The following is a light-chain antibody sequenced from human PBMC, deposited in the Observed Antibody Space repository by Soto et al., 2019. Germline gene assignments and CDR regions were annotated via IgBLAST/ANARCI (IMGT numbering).Light chain of an antibody. Sequence: ETVLTQSPATFSVSPGERAALSCRASQSIGSNLAWYQQRPGQPPRLLIYGASTRATGVPARFSGSGSGTEFSHTINSLQSEDFALYYCQQYNKWPLFTFGPVTKVYIK. V-gene: IGKV3-15*01. CDR1: QSIGSN. CDR2: GAS. J-gene: IGKJ3*01. CDR3: QQYNKWPLFT.